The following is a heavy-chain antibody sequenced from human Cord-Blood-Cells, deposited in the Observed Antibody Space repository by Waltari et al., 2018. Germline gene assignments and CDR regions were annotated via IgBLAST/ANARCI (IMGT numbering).Heavy chain of an antibody. CDR3: ARENVKGAARPGGMDV. CDR2: ISSSGSTI. J-gene: IGHJ6*02. V-gene: IGHV3-11*01. CDR1: GFTFSDYY. Sequence: QVQLVESGGGLVKPGGSLRLSCAASGFTFSDYYISWIRQAPGKGLEWVSYISSSGSTIYYADSLKGRCTISRDNAKNSLYLQMNSLRAEDTAVYYCARENVKGAARPGGMDVWGQGTTVTVSS. D-gene: IGHD6-6*01.